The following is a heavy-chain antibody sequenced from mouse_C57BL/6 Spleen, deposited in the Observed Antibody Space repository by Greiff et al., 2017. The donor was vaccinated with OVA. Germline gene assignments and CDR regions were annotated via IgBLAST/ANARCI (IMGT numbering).Heavy chain of an antibody. CDR3: ARSYYGSRGFAY. Sequence: QVQLQQSGPGLVAPSQSLSITCTVSGFSLTSYGVDWVRQSPGKGLEWLGVIWGVGSTNYNSALKSRLSISKDNSKSQVFLKMNSLQTDDTAMYYCARSYYGSRGFAYWGQGTLVTVSA. CDR2: IWGVGST. J-gene: IGHJ3*01. CDR1: GFSLTSYG. D-gene: IGHD1-1*01. V-gene: IGHV2-6*01.